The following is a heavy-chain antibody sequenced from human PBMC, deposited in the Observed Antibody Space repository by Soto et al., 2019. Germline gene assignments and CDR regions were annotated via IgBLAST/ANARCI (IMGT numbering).Heavy chain of an antibody. CDR3: ATVPRYYYYYYMDV. CDR2: FDPEDGET. Sequence: ASVKVSCKVSGYTLTELSMHWVRQAPGKGLEWMGGFDPEDGETIYAQKFQGRVTMTEDTSTDTAYMELSSLRSEDTAVYYCATVPRYYYYYYMDVWGQGTTVTVSS. CDR1: GYTLTELS. V-gene: IGHV1-24*01. J-gene: IGHJ6*03.